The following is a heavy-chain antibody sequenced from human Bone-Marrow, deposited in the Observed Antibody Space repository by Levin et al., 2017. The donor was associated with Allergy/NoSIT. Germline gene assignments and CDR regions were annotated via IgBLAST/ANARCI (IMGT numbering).Heavy chain of an antibody. Sequence: GASVKVSCKASGYTFTSYAMNWVRQAPGQGLEWMGWINTNTGNPTYAQGFTGRFVFSLDTSVSTAYLQISSLKAEDTAVYYCARDEWNYYYYGMDGWGQGTTVTVSS. J-gene: IGHJ6*02. CDR3: ARDEWNYYYYGMDG. CDR1: GYTFTSYA. V-gene: IGHV7-4-1*02. CDR2: INTNTGNP. D-gene: IGHD2-8*01.